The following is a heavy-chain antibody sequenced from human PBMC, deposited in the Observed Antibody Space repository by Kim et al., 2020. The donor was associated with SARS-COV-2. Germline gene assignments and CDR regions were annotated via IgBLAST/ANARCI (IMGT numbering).Heavy chain of an antibody. Sequence: GGSLRLSCEASGSTFSSYWMSWVRQAPGKGLEWVANIKEDGSEKYYVDSVKGRLTISRDNAKNSLYLQMDSLRAGDTAVYYCVRDGYSGHDLAFDIWGPGTTVTVSS. CDR2: IKEDGSEK. CDR3: VRDGYSGHDLAFDI. V-gene: IGHV3-7*03. CDR1: GSTFSSYW. J-gene: IGHJ3*02. D-gene: IGHD5-12*01.